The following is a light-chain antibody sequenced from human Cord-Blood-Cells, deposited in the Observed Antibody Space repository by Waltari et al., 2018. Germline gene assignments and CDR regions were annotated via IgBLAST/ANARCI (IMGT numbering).Light chain of an antibody. CDR3: CSYAGSSTFV. J-gene: IGLJ1*01. Sequence: QSALTQPASVSGSPGQSITISCTGTSSDVWSYNLVTWYQQHPGKAPKLMIYEVSKRPSGVSNLFSGSKSGNTASLTISGLQAEDEADYYCCSYAGSSTFVFGTGTKVTVL. CDR2: EVS. V-gene: IGLV2-23*02. CDR1: SSDVWSYNL.